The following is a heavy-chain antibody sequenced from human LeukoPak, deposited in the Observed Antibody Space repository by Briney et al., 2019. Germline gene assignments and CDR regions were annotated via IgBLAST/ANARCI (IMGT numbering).Heavy chain of an antibody. CDR1: EFTFSSYS. J-gene: IGHJ4*02. CDR3: ARGVEPLAANTLAY. CDR2: LYSDGNT. V-gene: IGHV3-53*01. D-gene: IGHD1-14*01. Sequence: GGSLRLSCAASEFTFSSYSMNWVRQAPGKGLEWVSVLYSDGNTKYADSVQGRFTISRDNSKNTLYLEMNSLSPDDTAVYYCARGVEPLAANTLAYWGQGTLVTVSS.